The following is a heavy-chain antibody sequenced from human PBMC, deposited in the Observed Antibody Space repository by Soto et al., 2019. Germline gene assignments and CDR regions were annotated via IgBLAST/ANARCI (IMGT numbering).Heavy chain of an antibody. CDR3: AGGSSGWRARLDY. Sequence: QVQLQESGPGLVKPSETLSLNCTVSGGPISSYYWSWIRQSPGKGLEWIGYIYYSGSTNYNPSLKSRVTISVDVANDQFSLELSSVNAADTAVYYCAGGSSGWRARLDYWGQGTLVTVSS. D-gene: IGHD3-22*01. J-gene: IGHJ4*02. V-gene: IGHV4-59*01. CDR2: IYYSGST. CDR1: GGPISSYY.